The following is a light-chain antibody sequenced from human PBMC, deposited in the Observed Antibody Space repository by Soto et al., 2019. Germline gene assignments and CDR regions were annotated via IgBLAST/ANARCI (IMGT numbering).Light chain of an antibody. V-gene: IGKV3-11*01. CDR2: ESS. Sequence: EIVLTQSPATLALSPGERATLYCRASQNVANDLDWYQQTPGQAPRLLIYESSNRATRIAARFSGSGSGTDFPLTISSVQSEDFAVYYCQQYKNWPLFGQGTRLEIK. J-gene: IGKJ5*01. CDR3: QQYKNWPL. CDR1: QNVAND.